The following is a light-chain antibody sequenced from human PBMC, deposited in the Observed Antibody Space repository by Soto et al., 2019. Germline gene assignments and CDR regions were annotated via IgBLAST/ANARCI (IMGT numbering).Light chain of an antibody. CDR3: QQSYSTPIT. CDR2: AES. Sequence: DIQMTQSPSSLSASVGDRVTITCRASQSISSYLNWYQQKPGNAPELLIYAESSLQSWVPSRFSGSESGTYFTLTISTLQPEDFATYYCQQSYSTPITFGQGTRLEI. J-gene: IGKJ5*01. CDR1: QSISSY. V-gene: IGKV1-39*01.